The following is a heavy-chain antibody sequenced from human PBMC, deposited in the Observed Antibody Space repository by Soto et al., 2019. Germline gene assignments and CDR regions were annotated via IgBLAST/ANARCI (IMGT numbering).Heavy chain of an antibody. CDR2: ITESGVTA. Sequence: QLLESGGGLVQLGGSLRLSCAASGFSFHANALSWVRQTPGKGLQWVSTITESGVTAYYADSVKGRFSISRDNVKAXXXXXXXXXXXXXXAVYYCAKVPFSSSWNXXXXXXWGPXTMV. D-gene: IGHD6-13*01. V-gene: IGHV3-23*01. CDR3: AKVPFSSSWNXXXXXX. CDR1: GFSFHANA. J-gene: IGHJ3*01.